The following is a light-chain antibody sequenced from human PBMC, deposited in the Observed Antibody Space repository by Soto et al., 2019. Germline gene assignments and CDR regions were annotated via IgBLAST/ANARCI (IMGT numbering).Light chain of an antibody. CDR1: QAVSTY. Sequence: DIQMTQSPSSVSASVGDRVAITCRASQAVSTYVAWYQQKPGEAPNVLIYNVSTLHVGVPSRFSGSGSGTEFTLTINSLQPEDVATYYCQQAKAFPRTFGQGSRVEV. J-gene: IGKJ1*01. CDR3: QQAKAFPRT. CDR2: NVS. V-gene: IGKV1-12*01.